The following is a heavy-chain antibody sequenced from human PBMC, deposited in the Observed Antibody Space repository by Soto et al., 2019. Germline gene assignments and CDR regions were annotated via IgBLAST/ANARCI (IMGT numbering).Heavy chain of an antibody. D-gene: IGHD3-22*01. CDR1: GYSFTSYW. J-gene: IGHJ5*02. CDR2: IDPSDSYT. CDR3: ARDSNYDSSGYYPNNWFDP. Sequence: VESLTISCKVSGYSFTSYWIICVLQMPGKGLEWMGRIDPSDSYTNYSPSFQCHVTISSDKSISTAYLQWSSLKASDTAMYYCARDSNYDSSGYYPNNWFDPWGKGTLVTVAS. V-gene: IGHV5-10-1*01.